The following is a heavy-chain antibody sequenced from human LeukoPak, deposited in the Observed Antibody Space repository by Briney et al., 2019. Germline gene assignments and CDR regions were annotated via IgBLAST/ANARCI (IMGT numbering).Heavy chain of an antibody. CDR1: GGFISSSNYY. D-gene: IGHD3-10*01. V-gene: IGHV4-39*01. Sequence: SETLSLTCAVSGGFISSSNYYWGWVRQPPGKGLEGIGTIYYGGTTYYSPSLESRVTISEDMSKNQFSLTLRAVTAADTAVYYCVRQISDYYYYYIDVWGVGTPVIVSS. CDR3: VRQISDYYYYYIDV. J-gene: IGHJ6*03. CDR2: IYYGGTT.